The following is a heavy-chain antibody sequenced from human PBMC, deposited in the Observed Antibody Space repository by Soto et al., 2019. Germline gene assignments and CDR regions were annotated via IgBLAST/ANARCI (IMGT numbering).Heavy chain of an antibody. Sequence: QVPLQESGPGLMKPSGTLSLICSVSGESVGRGTNYWSWVRQAPGRGLEWIGYIFDAATAIYNPSFESRVSISLDAAKNQVSLKLTSVTAAATAIYYCARDRRGRADGFIYYYGMEVWGQGTSVTVSS. CDR1: GESVGRGTNY. CDR2: IFDAATA. CDR3: ARDRRGRADGFIYYYGMEV. D-gene: IGHD6-13*01. J-gene: IGHJ6*02. V-gene: IGHV4-61*01.